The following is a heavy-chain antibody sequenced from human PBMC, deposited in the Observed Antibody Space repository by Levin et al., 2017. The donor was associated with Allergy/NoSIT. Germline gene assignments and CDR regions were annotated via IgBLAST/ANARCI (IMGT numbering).Heavy chain of an antibody. Sequence: PSETLSLTCTVSGGSVSSYYWNWIRQPPGKGLEWIGSISYSGSTNNNPSLESRVTISIDTSKNQFSLKLSSVTAADTAVYYCAGHTTMVLFDSWGQGTLVTVSS. V-gene: IGHV4-59*08. J-gene: IGHJ4*02. D-gene: IGHD5-18*01. CDR2: ISYSGST. CDR3: AGHTTMVLFDS. CDR1: GGSVSSYY.